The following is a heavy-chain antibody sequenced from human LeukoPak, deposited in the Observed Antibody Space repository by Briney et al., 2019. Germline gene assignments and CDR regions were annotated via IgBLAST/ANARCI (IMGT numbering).Heavy chain of an antibody. CDR2: INPNSGGT. D-gene: IGHD6-19*01. J-gene: IGHJ4*02. CDR1: GYTFTGYY. Sequence: ASVKVSCKASGYTFTGYYMHWVPQAPGQGREWMGWINPNSGGTNYAQKFQGRVTMTRDTSISTAYMELSRLRSDDTAVYYCAREDLLAVAGTANDYWGQGTLVTVSS. V-gene: IGHV1-2*02. CDR3: AREDLLAVAGTANDY.